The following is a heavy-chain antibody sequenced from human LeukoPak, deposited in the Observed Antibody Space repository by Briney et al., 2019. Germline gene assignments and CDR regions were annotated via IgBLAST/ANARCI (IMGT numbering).Heavy chain of an antibody. CDR3: ARDQALYFSYGDY. CDR1: GFSVSSTY. D-gene: IGHD2/OR15-2a*01. V-gene: IGHV3-66*01. Sequence: PGGSLTLSCAVSGFSVSSTYMTWVRQAPGKGLEWVSNTYRGGGTNYADSVKGRFTISRDNSKNTLYLQMNSLRAEDTAVYYCARDQALYFSYGDYWGQGTLVTVSS. J-gene: IGHJ4*02. CDR2: TYRGGGT.